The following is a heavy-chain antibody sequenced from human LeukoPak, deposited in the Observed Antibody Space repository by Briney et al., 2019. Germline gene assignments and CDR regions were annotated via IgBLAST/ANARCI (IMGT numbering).Heavy chain of an antibody. V-gene: IGHV1-18*01. D-gene: IGHD2-8*02. CDR1: GYTFTTYG. Sequence: ASVKVSCKASGYTFTTYGVIWVRLAPGQGLEWVGWISPYNGNTNYAQKLQGRVTMTTDTSTSTAFMELRSLRSEDTAVYYCGRTKRERPGTGDPWGQGTLVTVSS. CDR2: ISPYNGNT. J-gene: IGHJ5*02. CDR3: GRTKRERPGTGDP.